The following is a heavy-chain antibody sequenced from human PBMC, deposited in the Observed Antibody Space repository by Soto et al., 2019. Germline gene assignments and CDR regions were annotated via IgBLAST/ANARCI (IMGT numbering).Heavy chain of an antibody. Sequence: QVQLQQWGAGPLRPLETLSLTCGVSGGSFSGYYWACIRQSPGKGLEWIGEINDRGSINYNPSLKSRVSISVDTSKNHYSLNLRSVTAADTAVYYCARESHDLLTGPPWVWYFDLWGRGTLVTVSS. CDR2: INDRGSI. CDR3: ARESHDLLTGPPWVWYFDL. CDR1: GGSFSGYY. V-gene: IGHV4-34*01. J-gene: IGHJ2*01. D-gene: IGHD3-9*01.